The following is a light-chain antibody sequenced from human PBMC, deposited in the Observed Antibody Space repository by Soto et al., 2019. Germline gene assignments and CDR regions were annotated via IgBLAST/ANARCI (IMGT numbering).Light chain of an antibody. CDR3: SSYSSSGTLYV. J-gene: IGLJ1*01. Sequence: QSALTQPASVSGSPGQSITISCTGSSSDVGDYDYVAWYQQHPDKAPKLMIFDVSSRPSGVSSRFSGSKSGSTASLAISGLLAEDEADYFCSSYSSSGTLYVFGTGTKLTVL. V-gene: IGLV2-14*03. CDR2: DVS. CDR1: SSDVGDYDY.